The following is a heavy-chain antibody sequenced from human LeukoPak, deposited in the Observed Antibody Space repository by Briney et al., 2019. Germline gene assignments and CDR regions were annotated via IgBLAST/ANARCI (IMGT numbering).Heavy chain of an antibody. V-gene: IGHV4-61*02. CDR1: GGSISSGSYY. CDR3: ARDDNPWLQGVRY. D-gene: IGHD3-10*01. CDR2: IYTSGST. J-gene: IGHJ4*02. Sequence: KTSQTLSLTCTVSGGSISSGSYYWSWIRQPAGKGLEWIGRIYTSGSTNYNPSLKSRVTISVDTSKNQFSLKLRSVTAADTAVYYCARDDNPWLQGVRYWGQGTLVTVSS.